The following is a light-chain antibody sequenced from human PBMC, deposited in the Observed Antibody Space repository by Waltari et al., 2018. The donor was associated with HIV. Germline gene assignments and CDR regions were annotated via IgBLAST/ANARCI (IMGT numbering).Light chain of an antibody. Sequence: QTVVTQEPSFSVSPGGTVTRTCGLSSGSGSTGYYPSWYQQTPGQAPRTLIHSTNPRSSGVPDRFSGSIVGNKAALTITGAQADDESDYYCVLYMGSGLWVFGGGTKLTVL. J-gene: IGLJ3*02. CDR1: SGSGSTGYY. CDR2: STN. CDR3: VLYMGSGLWV. V-gene: IGLV8-61*01.